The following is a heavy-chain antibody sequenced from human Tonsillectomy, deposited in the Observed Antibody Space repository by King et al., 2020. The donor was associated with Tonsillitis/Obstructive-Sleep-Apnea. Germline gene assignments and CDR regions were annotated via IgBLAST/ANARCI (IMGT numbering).Heavy chain of an antibody. CDR1: GFTFSSYG. V-gene: IGHV3-33*01. CDR2: IWYDGSNK. CDR3: AIPGGLRDYYYYGMDV. Sequence: VQLVESGGGVVKPGRSLRLSCAASGFTFSSYGMHWVRQAPGKGLEWVAVIWYDGSNKYYADSVKGRFTISRDNSKNTLYLQMNSLRAEDTAVYYCAIPGGLRDYYYYGMDVWGQGTTVTVSS. J-gene: IGHJ6*02. D-gene: IGHD5-12*01.